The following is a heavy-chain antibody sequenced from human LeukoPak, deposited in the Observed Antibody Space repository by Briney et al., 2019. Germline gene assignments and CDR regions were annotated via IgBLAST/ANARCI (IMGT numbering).Heavy chain of an antibody. CDR3: AREAGTTIPFDY. Sequence: ASVKVSCKASGGTFSSYAISWVRQAPGQGLEWMGWINPNSGGTNYAQKFQGRVTMTRDTSISTAYMELSRLRSDDTAVYYCAREAGTTIPFDYWGQGTLVTVSS. V-gene: IGHV1-2*02. CDR1: GGTFSSYA. CDR2: INPNSGGT. J-gene: IGHJ4*02. D-gene: IGHD3-3*01.